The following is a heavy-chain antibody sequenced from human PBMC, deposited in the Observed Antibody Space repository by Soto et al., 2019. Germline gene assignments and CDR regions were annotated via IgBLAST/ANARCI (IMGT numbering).Heavy chain of an antibody. Sequence: SETLSLSCAVYGGSFSGYYWSWIRQPPGKGLEWIGEINHSGSTNYNPSLKSRVTISVDTSKNQFSLKLSSVTAADTAVYYCARFKSRYHGSGSYQHYYYGMDVWGQGTTVTVSS. CDR2: INHSGST. D-gene: IGHD3-10*01. J-gene: IGHJ6*02. V-gene: IGHV4-34*01. CDR3: ARFKSRYHGSGSYQHYYYGMDV. CDR1: GGSFSGYY.